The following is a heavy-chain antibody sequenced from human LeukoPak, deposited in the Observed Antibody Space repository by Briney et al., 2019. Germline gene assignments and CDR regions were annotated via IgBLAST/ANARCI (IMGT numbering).Heavy chain of an antibody. CDR3: ARGNEGATMFDY. J-gene: IGHJ4*02. D-gene: IGHD1-26*01. V-gene: IGHV3-33*01. CDR1: GFTFSSYD. CDR2: IWYDGSNK. Sequence: GGSLRLSCAASGFTFSSYDMHWVRQAPGKGLEWVAVIWYDGSNKYYADSVKGRFTISRDNSKNTLYLQMNSLRAEDTAVYYCARGNEGATMFDYWGQGTLVTVSS.